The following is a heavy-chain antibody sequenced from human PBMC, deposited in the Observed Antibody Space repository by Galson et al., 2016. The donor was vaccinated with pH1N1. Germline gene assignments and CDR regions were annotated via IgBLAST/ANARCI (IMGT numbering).Heavy chain of an antibody. D-gene: IGHD4-17*01. V-gene: IGHV2-5*01. CDR1: GFSLSTSAVG. CDR2: IFWNDDR. J-gene: IGHJ5*02. Sequence: PALGKPPQTLRLTCTLSGFSLSTSAVGVGWIRQPPGKALEWLALIFWNDDRYYRPSLKNRLTITKGTSENLVVLTMTNMDPVDTATYYCAHREYGDFVGSFDPWGQGALVTVSS. CDR3: AHREYGDFVGSFDP.